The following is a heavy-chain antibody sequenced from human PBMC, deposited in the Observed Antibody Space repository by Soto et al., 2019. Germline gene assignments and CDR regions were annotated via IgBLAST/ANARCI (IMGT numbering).Heavy chain of an antibody. CDR1: GGSFSGYY. J-gene: IGHJ4*02. Sequence: QVQLQQWGAGLLKPSETLSLTCAVYGGSFSGYYWSWIRQPPGKGLEWIGEINHSGSTNYNPSLKSRVTISVDTSKNQFSLKLSSVTAADTAVYYCARGRNPGIAAAGPTAPFDYWGQGTLVTVSS. V-gene: IGHV4-34*01. CDR3: ARGRNPGIAAAGPTAPFDY. D-gene: IGHD6-13*01. CDR2: INHSGST.